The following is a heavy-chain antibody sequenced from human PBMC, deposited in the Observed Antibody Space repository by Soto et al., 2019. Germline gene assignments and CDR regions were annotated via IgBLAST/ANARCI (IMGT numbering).Heavy chain of an antibody. Sequence: EVQLLQSGGGVVQPGGSLRLSCAASGFDFSLFAMSWVRQAPGKGLEWVSAISGGGRSTFYADSVKGRFTISRDNSNNMVYLQINSLRVEDTAVYYCAKYFPLVDIPTTSDFDSWGQGRLVTVSS. CDR1: GFDFSLFA. CDR2: ISGGGRST. D-gene: IGHD1-1*01. J-gene: IGHJ4*02. V-gene: IGHV3-23*01. CDR3: AKYFPLVDIPTTSDFDS.